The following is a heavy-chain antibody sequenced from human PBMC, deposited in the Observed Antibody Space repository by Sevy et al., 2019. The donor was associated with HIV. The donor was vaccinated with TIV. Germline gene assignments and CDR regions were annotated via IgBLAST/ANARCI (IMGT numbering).Heavy chain of an antibody. CDR2: FDPEDGET. CDR3: AITKDYYFNSGSPFDY. Sequence: ASVKVSCKVSGYTLTKLAMHWVRQAPGKGLEWMGTFDPEDGETIYAQKFQGRVTMTEDTSIDQAYMELSSLRSEDTAVFYCAITKDYYFNSGSPFDYWGQGTLVTVSS. V-gene: IGHV1-24*01. J-gene: IGHJ4*02. D-gene: IGHD3-22*01. CDR1: GYTLTKLA.